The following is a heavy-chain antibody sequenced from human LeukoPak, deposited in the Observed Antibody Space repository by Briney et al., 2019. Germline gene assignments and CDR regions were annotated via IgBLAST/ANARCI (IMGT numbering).Heavy chain of an antibody. D-gene: IGHD1-26*01. CDR2: INTDGRNT. CDR3: ARDQSIVGPTTVDY. V-gene: IGHV3-74*01. Sequence: GGSLRLSCVVSGVTLSQSWMHWVRQVPGKGLVWVSRINTDGRNTIYADSVKGRFTISRDNAKNTLYLQMNSLRAEDTAVYYCARDQSIVGPTTVDYWGKGTLVSVSS. CDR1: GVTLSQSW. J-gene: IGHJ4*02.